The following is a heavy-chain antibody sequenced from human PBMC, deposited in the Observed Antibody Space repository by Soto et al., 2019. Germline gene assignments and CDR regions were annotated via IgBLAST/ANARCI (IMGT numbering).Heavy chain of an antibody. V-gene: IGHV3-49*03. CDR1: GFTFGDYA. CDR2: IRSKAYGGTT. D-gene: IGHD6-6*01. CDR3: TRVGAARLHYYGMDV. J-gene: IGHJ6*02. Sequence: GGSLRLSCTASGFTFGDYAMSWFRQAPGKGLEWVGFIRSKAYGGTTEYAASVKGRFTISRDDSKSIAYLQMNSLKTEDTAVYYCTRVGAARLHYYGMDVWGQGTTVTVSS.